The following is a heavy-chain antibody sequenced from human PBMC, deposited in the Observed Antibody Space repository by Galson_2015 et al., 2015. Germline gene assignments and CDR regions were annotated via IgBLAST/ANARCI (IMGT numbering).Heavy chain of an antibody. CDR1: GSTFSNYA. Sequence: SLRLSCAASGSTFSNYAMSWVRQAPGKGLEWVSGISGSGGTTYYADSVKGRFTISRDNSKNTLYVQMNSLRAEDTAVYYCAKGVEYYYDTSGYQDHWGQGTLVTVSS. V-gene: IGHV3-23*01. J-gene: IGHJ4*02. D-gene: IGHD3-22*01. CDR2: ISGSGGTT. CDR3: AKGVEYYYDTSGYQDH.